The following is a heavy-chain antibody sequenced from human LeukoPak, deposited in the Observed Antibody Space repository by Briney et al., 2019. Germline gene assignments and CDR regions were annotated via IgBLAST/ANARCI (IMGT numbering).Heavy chain of an antibody. CDR1: GYTFTSYD. J-gene: IGHJ3*02. V-gene: IGHV1-8*03. CDR3: ARENNIAARRDAFDI. Sequence: ASVKVSCKASGYTFTSYDINWVRQATGQGLEWMGWMNPNSGNTGYAQKFQGRVTITRNTSISTAYMELSSLRSEDTAVYYCARENNIAARRDAFDIWGQGTMVTVSS. CDR2: MNPNSGNT. D-gene: IGHD6-6*01.